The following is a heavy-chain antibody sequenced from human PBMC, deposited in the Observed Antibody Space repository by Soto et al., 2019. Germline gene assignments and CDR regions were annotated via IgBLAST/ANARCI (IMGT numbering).Heavy chain of an antibody. V-gene: IGHV3-73*02. CDR1: GFTFSGSA. Sequence: EVQLVESGGGLVQPGGSLKLSCAASGFTFSGSARHWVRQASGKGLEWVGRIKSKANNYATAYAESVKGRSTISRDDSKNTAYLQINSLKIEDTAIYYCTRIPSNSITIFGVWGGMDVWGQGTTVTVSS. D-gene: IGHD3-3*01. J-gene: IGHJ6*02. CDR3: TRIPSNSITIFGVWGGMDV. CDR2: IKSKANNYAT.